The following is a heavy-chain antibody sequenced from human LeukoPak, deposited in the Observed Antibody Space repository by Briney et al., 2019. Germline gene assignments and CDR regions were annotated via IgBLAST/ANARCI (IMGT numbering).Heavy chain of an antibody. Sequence: ASVKVPCKASGYTFTSYGISWVRQAPGQGLEWMGWISAYNGNTNYAQKLQGRVTMTTDTSTSTAYMELRSLRSDDTAVYYCARGRAMVRGVITPRYYYYYMDVWGKGTTVTVSS. CDR1: GYTFTSYG. D-gene: IGHD3-10*01. CDR3: ARGRAMVRGVITPRYYYYYMDV. CDR2: ISAYNGNT. J-gene: IGHJ6*03. V-gene: IGHV1-18*01.